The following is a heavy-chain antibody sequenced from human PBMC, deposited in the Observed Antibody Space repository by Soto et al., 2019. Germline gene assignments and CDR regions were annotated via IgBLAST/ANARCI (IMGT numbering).Heavy chain of an antibody. V-gene: IGHV3-23*01. CDR3: AKNGDFWSWGMDV. D-gene: IGHD3-3*01. CDR2: ISSSGDGT. Sequence: PGGSLRLSCAASGFTFSTYAMTRVRQAPGKGLEWVAIISSSGDGTYYVDSVKGRFTISRDNSRNTLNLQMNSLRAEDTAVYYCAKNGDFWSWGMDVWGQGTTVTVSS. J-gene: IGHJ6*02. CDR1: GFTFSTYA.